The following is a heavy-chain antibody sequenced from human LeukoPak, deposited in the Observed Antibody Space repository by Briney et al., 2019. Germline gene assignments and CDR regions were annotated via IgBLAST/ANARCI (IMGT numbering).Heavy chain of an antibody. CDR3: ARNGYSSSSFDY. D-gene: IGHD6-6*01. J-gene: IGHJ4*02. V-gene: IGHV3-7*01. CDR1: GFTFSNYW. Sequence: GGSLRLSCTASGFTFSNYWMSWVRQAPGKGLEWVANINQDGSVKYYVDSMKGRFTISRDNAKNSVYLQMSSPRVDDTAVYLCARNGYSSSSFDYWGQGTLATVSS. CDR2: INQDGSVK.